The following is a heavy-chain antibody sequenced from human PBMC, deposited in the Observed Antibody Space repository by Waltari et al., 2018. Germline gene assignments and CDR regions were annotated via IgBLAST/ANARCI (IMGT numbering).Heavy chain of an antibody. CDR2: IIPIFGTA. D-gene: IGHD4-17*01. CDR3: ARDPNDYGDYEFYYGMDV. CDR1: GGTFSSYA. V-gene: IGHV1-69*13. Sequence: QVQLVQSGAEVKKPGSSVKVSCKASGGTFSSYAISWVRQAPGQGLEWMGGIIPIFGTANYAQKFQGRVTITADESTSTAYMELSSLRSEDTAVYYCARDPNDYGDYEFYYGMDVWGQGTTVTVSS. J-gene: IGHJ6*02.